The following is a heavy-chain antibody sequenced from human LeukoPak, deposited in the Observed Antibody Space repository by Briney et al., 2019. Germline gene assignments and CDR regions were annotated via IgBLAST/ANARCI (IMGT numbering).Heavy chain of an antibody. D-gene: IGHD1-14*01. CDR3: ARDRRGNNLFDY. Sequence: SETLSLTCTVSRGSISPYYWSWIRQPPGKGLEWIGYISYSGSTDYNPSLKSRVTMSVDTSINHFSLKMISVTAADTAVYYCARDRRGNNLFDYWGQGTLVTVSS. V-gene: IGHV4-59*12. CDR2: ISYSGST. J-gene: IGHJ4*02. CDR1: RGSISPYY.